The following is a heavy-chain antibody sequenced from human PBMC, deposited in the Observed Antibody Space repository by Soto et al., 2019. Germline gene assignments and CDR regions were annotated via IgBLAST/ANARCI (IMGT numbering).Heavy chain of an antibody. CDR2: INQSGSS. CDR1: GGSFSTYF. V-gene: IGHV4-34*02. D-gene: IGHD6-13*01. CDR3: ARERRVVGGYSSSWYDYFDS. Sequence: QVQLQQWCAGLLKPSETLSLTCSVDGGSFSTYFWTWVRQPPGKGLEWIGEINQSGSSSYNPSLESRVSISVDTSKKQFSLKLSSVTAADTAVYYCARERRVVGGYSSSWYDYFDSWGQGTLVTVSS. J-gene: IGHJ4*02.